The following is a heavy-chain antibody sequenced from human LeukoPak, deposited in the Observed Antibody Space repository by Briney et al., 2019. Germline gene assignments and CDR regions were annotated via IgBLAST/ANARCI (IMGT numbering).Heavy chain of an antibody. V-gene: IGHV3-23*01. CDR1: GFTFSTFA. CDR2: IFPSGGEI. Sequence: GGSLRLSCAASGFTFSTFAMIWVRQPPGKGLEWVSSIFPSGGEIHYADSVKGRFTISRDNSKNTLYLQMNSLRAEDTAVYYCARESSGSYTYYFDYWGQGTLVTVSS. J-gene: IGHJ4*02. D-gene: IGHD1-26*01. CDR3: ARESSGSYTYYFDY.